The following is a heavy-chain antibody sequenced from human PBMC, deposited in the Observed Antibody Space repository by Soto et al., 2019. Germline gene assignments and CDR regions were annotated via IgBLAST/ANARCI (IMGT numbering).Heavy chain of an antibody. CDR2: ISQRGSA. J-gene: IGHJ4*02. CDR3: ARYSALSGTYYFDY. V-gene: IGHV4-4*02. Sequence: SETLSLTCDVSGASISSVYWWSWVRQSPGKGLEWIGEISQRGSANYRPSLKSRVTMSLDTSKNQFSLRLTSVTAADTAVYYCARYSALSGTYYFDYWGQGTLVTVSS. D-gene: IGHD6-13*01. CDR1: GASISSVYW.